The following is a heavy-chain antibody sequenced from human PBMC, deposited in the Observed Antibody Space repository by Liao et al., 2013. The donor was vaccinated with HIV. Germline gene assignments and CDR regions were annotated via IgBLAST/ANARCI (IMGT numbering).Heavy chain of an antibody. D-gene: IGHD3-10*01. CDR2: INDSGSK. V-gene: IGHV4-34*01. Sequence: QERLQQWGAGLVKPSETVSLTCAVYGGSLSGYYWTWVRQTPGKGLEWIGEINDSGSKNYSPSLKSRVTISVDRSKNQFSLRLNSVTAADTAVYYCARGVGRVRGVIFAGEYHYFMDVWGKGTTVTVSS. J-gene: IGHJ6*03. CDR1: GGSLSGYY. CDR3: ARGVGRVRGVIFAGEYHYFMDV.